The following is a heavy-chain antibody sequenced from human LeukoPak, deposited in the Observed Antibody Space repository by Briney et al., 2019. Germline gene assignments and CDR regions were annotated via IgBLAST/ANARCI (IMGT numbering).Heavy chain of an antibody. D-gene: IGHD4-23*01. CDR2: IYYSGST. CDR3: ARLSPVRDGGNSVWFDP. CDR1: GGSISSGGYY. V-gene: IGHV4-31*03. Sequence: PSQTLSLTCTVSGGSISSGGYYWSWIRQHPGKGLEWIGYIYYSGSTYSNPSLKSRVTISVDTSKNQFSLKLNSVTAADTAVYYCARLSPVRDGGNSVWFDPWGQGTLVTVSS. J-gene: IGHJ5*02.